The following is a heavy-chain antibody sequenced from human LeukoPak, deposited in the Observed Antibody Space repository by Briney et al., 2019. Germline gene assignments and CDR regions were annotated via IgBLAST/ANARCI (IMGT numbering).Heavy chain of an antibody. CDR3: ARAGQGYCTSASCFLSLDY. Sequence: PSETLSLTCTVSGGSISSSSYYWGWIRQPPGKGLGWIVSIYYSGSTNCNPSLMSRVTVSVDKSKNQFSLRLSSVTAADTAVYYCARAGQGYCTSASCFLSLDYWGQGTLVTVSS. D-gene: IGHD2-2*01. J-gene: IGHJ4*02. V-gene: IGHV4-39*07. CDR1: GGSISSSSYY. CDR2: IYYSGST.